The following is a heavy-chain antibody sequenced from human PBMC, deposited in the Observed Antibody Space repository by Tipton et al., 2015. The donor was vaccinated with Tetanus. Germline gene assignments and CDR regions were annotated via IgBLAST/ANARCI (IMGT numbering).Heavy chain of an antibody. D-gene: IGHD1-14*01. V-gene: IGHV3-33*08. Sequence: SLRLSCAASGFTFSSYGMHWVRQAPGKGLEWVAVIWYDGSNKYYADSVKGRFTISRENAKNSLYLQMNSLRAGDTAVYYCARGLTGRYPTPPDYWGQGTLVTVSS. CDR2: IWYDGSNK. CDR1: GFTFSSYG. J-gene: IGHJ4*02. CDR3: ARGLTGRYPTPPDY.